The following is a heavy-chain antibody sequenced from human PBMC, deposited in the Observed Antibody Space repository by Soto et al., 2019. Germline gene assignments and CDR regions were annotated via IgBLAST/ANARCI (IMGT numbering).Heavy chain of an antibody. D-gene: IGHD3-10*01. CDR2: INHSGST. CDR3: ARGSSGRGSRGTDY. CDR1: GGSFSGYY. Sequence: QVQLQQWGAGLLKPSETLSLTCAVYGGSFSGYYWSWIRQPPGKGLEWIGEINHSGSTNYNPSLKSRVTISVDTSKNQFSLKLSSVTAADTAVYYCARGSSGRGSRGTDYWGQGTLVTVSS. J-gene: IGHJ4*02. V-gene: IGHV4-34*01.